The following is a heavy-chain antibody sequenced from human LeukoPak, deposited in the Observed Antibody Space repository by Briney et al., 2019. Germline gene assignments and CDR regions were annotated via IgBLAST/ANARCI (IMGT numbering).Heavy chain of an antibody. V-gene: IGHV3-48*03. CDR3: ARVRNYYDSSGYFS. CDR1: GFTFSNYE. J-gene: IGHJ5*02. Sequence: GGSLRLSCAASGFTFSNYEMNWVRQAPGKGLEWVSYISSSGSTIYYADSVKGRFTISRDNAKNSLYLQMNSLRAEDTAVYYCARVRNYYDSSGYFSWGQGTLVTVSS. CDR2: ISSSGSTI. D-gene: IGHD3-22*01.